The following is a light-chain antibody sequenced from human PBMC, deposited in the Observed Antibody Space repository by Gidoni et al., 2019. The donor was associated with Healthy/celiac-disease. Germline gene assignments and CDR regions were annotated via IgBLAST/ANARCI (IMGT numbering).Light chain of an antibody. J-gene: IGKJ1*01. CDR2: AAS. Sequence: IQMTQSTSSLSASVGDRVTITCLGSQSISSYVTWYQQKPGKAPKLLIYAASSLQSGVPSRFSGSGSGTDFTLTISSLQPEDFATYYCQQSYSTPVTFGQGTKVEIK. CDR3: QQSYSTPVT. V-gene: IGKV1-39*01. CDR1: QSISSY.